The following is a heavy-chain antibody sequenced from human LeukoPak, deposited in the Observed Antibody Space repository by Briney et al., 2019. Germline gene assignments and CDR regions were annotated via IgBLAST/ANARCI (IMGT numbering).Heavy chain of an antibody. Sequence: GGSLRLSCAASGFTFDDYAMHWVRQVPGKGLEWVSGISWNRDYIGYADSVKGRFTISRDNSKNSLYLQMNSLRPEDTALYYSVKDTNSGYYHDAFDFWGQGTMVTVSS. CDR2: ISWNRDYI. D-gene: IGHD3-3*01. J-gene: IGHJ3*01. V-gene: IGHV3-9*01. CDR1: GFTFDDYA. CDR3: VKDTNSGYYHDAFDF.